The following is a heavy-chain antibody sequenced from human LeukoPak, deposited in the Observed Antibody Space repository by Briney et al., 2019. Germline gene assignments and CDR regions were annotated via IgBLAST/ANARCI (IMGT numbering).Heavy chain of an antibody. D-gene: IGHD6-19*01. Sequence: GGSLRLSCAASGFTFSSHGMSWVRQAPGKGLEWVSTISGSGDNTYYADSVKGRFTISRDNSKNTLHLQMNSLRAEDTAVYYCARAEQWLVFNYWGQGTLVTVSS. CDR1: GFTFSSHG. J-gene: IGHJ4*02. CDR2: ISGSGDNT. V-gene: IGHV3-23*01. CDR3: ARAEQWLVFNY.